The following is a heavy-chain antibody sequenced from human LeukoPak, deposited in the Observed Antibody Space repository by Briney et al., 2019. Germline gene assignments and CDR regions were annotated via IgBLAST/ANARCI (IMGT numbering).Heavy chain of an antibody. V-gene: IGHV3-21*01. D-gene: IGHD3-16*02. CDR2: IGTSSSYI. J-gene: IGHJ4*02. CDR3: ARGALVIDY. Sequence: GGSLRLSCAASGFTFSSYIMNWVRQAPGKGLGWVASIGTSSSYIYYADSVKGRFTVSRDNPKNSLYLQMNSLRAEDTAVYYCARGALVIDYWGQGTLVTVSS. CDR1: GFTFSSYI.